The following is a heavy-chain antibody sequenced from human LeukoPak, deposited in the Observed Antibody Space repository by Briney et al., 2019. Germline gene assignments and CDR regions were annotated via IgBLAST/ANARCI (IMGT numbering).Heavy chain of an antibody. D-gene: IGHD2-2*01. CDR3: AIHIVVVPAAKKKNWFDP. CDR1: GGSFSGYY. Sequence: SETLSLTCAVYGGSFSGYYWSWIRQPPGKGLEWIGEINHSGSTNYNPSLKSRVTISVDTSKNQFSPKLRSVTAADTAVYYCAIHIVVVPAAKKKNWFDPWGQGTLVTVSS. J-gene: IGHJ5*02. V-gene: IGHV4-34*01. CDR2: INHSGST.